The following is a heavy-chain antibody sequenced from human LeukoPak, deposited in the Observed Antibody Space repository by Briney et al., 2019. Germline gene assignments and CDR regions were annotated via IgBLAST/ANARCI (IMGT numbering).Heavy chain of an antibody. CDR1: GGTFSSCA. Sequence: ASVKVSCKASGGTFSSCAISWVRQAPGQGLEWMGGIIPIFGTANYAQKFQGRITITTDESTSTAYMELSSLRSEDTAVYYCARDDSSGYYYNWFDPWGQGTLVTVSS. J-gene: IGHJ5*02. CDR3: ARDDSSGYYYNWFDP. D-gene: IGHD3-22*01. V-gene: IGHV1-69*05. CDR2: IIPIFGTA.